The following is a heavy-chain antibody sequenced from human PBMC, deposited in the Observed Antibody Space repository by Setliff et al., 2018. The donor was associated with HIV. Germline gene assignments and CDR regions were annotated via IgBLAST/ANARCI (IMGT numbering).Heavy chain of an antibody. CDR2: MNPNSGAT. CDR3: ASGKGVRGVIIRGGLDV. Sequence: ASVKVSCKTSGHPFSNYDIIWVRQATGQGLEWMGWMNPNSGATGYAQKFEDRFIMTRDTSISTAYMELSSLTSEDTAVYYCASGKGVRGVIIRGGLDVWGKGTTVTVSS. V-gene: IGHV1-8*01. D-gene: IGHD3-10*01. J-gene: IGHJ6*04. CDR1: GHPFSNYD.